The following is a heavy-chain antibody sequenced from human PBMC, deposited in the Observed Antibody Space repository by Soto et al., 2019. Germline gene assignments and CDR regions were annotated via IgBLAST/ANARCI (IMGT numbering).Heavy chain of an antibody. D-gene: IGHD6-13*01. J-gene: IGHJ4*02. V-gene: IGHV2-5*02. CDR3: AHDAPGIAAADTFDY. Sequence: SGATLGNPAQTVTLTCTLSGFSLSTSGVGVGWIRQPPGKALEWLALIYWDDDKRYSPSLKSRLTITKDTSKNQVVLTMTNMDPVDTATYYCAHDAPGIAAADTFDYWGQGTLVTVSS. CDR2: IYWDDDK. CDR1: GFSLSTSGVG.